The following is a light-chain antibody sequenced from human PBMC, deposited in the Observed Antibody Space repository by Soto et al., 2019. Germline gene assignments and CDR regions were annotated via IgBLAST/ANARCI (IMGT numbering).Light chain of an antibody. CDR1: SSDVGGYNL. Sequence: QSVLTQPASVSGSPGQSITISCTGTSSDVGGYNLVSWYQQHPGTAPKLVIYEDTKRPSGISNRFSGSKSGNTASLTISGLQAEDEADYYCSSYTAGGTIFGTGTKVTVL. CDR3: SSYTAGGTI. CDR2: EDT. J-gene: IGLJ1*01. V-gene: IGLV2-14*02.